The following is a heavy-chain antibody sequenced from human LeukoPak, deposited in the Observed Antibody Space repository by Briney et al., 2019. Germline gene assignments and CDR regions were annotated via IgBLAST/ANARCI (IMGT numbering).Heavy chain of an antibody. D-gene: IGHD3-22*01. V-gene: IGHV1-69*13. CDR1: GGTFSSYA. Sequence: SVKVSCKASGGTFSSYAISWVRQAPGQGLEWMGGIIPIFGTANYAQKFQGRVTITADESTSTAYMELGSLRSEDTAVYYCARDRGLTYYYDSSGFEYYGMDVWGQGTTVTVSS. J-gene: IGHJ6*02. CDR3: ARDRGLTYYYDSSGFEYYGMDV. CDR2: IIPIFGTA.